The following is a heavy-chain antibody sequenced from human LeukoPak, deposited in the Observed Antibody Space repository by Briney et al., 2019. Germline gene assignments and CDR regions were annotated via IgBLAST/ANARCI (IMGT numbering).Heavy chain of an antibody. CDR3: ARDMFHYRLPDY. J-gene: IGHJ4*02. V-gene: IGHV3-11*04. D-gene: IGHD3-10*01. Sequence: GGSLRLSCAASGFTFSDYYMTWIRQAPGKGLEWVSYISSSGSIIYYADSVKGRFTISRDNAKNSLYLQMNSLRAEDTAIYYCARDMFHYRLPDYWGQGTLVTVSS. CDR2: ISSSGSII. CDR1: GFTFSDYY.